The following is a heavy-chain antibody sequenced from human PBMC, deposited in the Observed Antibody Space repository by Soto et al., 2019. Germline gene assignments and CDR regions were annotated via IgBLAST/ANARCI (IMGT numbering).Heavy chain of an antibody. J-gene: IGHJ4*02. CDR1: GFTVSSNY. D-gene: IGHD3-3*01. Sequence: EVQLVESGGGLIQPGGSLRLSCAASGFTVSSNYMSWVRQAPGKGLEWVSIIYSGGSTYYADSVKGRFTISRDNSKNTLYLQRNSLRAEDTAMYYCARSWSAYYPFDYWGQGTLVTVSS. V-gene: IGHV3-53*01. CDR3: ARSWSAYYPFDY. CDR2: IYSGGST.